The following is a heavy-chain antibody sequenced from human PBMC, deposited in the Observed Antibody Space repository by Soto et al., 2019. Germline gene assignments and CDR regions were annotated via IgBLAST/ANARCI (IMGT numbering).Heavy chain of an antibody. Sequence: QVQLQESGPGLVKPSETLSLTCAVSGVSISSYYWSWIRQPPGKGLEWIGYVSYSGSTNYNPSLKGRVTLLRDTVNHHFSLKLSSVTAADTAVYYCARLTYGSGSYYPYWGQGTVVTVSS. J-gene: IGHJ4*02. D-gene: IGHD3-10*01. CDR1: GVSISSYY. CDR3: ARLTYGSGSYYPY. CDR2: VSYSGST. V-gene: IGHV4-59*08.